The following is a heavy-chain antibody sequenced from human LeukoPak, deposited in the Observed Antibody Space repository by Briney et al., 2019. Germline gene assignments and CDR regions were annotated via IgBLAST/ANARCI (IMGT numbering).Heavy chain of an antibody. J-gene: IGHJ4*02. CDR1: GFTYINSA. CDR2: IVVGSGNT. CDR3: ARLSGLWEGTIDY. V-gene: IGHV1-58*02. D-gene: IGHD1-26*01. Sequence: GTSVRVSCKASGFTYINSAMQWVRQARGQRLEWIGWIVVGSGNTNYAQKFQERVTITRDMSTSTAYMELNSLRSEDTAVYYCARLSGLWEGTIDYWGQGTLVTVSS.